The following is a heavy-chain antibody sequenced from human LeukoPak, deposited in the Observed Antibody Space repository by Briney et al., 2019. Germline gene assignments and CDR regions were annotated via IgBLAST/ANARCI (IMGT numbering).Heavy chain of an antibody. J-gene: IGHJ3*02. V-gene: IGHV3-7*01. CDR2: IKQDGSEK. D-gene: IGHD6-13*01. Sequence: PGGSLRLSCAASGFTFSTFWMSWVRQAPGKGLEWVANIKQDGSEKYYVDSVKGRFTISRDNAKSSLYLQMNSLRAEDTAVYYCARVGVAAAGRVRAFDIWGQGTMVTVSS. CDR3: ARVGVAAAGRVRAFDI. CDR1: GFTFSTFW.